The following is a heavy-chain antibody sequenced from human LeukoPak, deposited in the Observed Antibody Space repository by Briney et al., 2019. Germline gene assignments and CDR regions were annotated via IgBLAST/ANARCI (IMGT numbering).Heavy chain of an antibody. CDR1: GFIFYSYA. V-gene: IGHV3-23*01. D-gene: IGHD2-2*01. J-gene: IGHJ4*02. CDR3: AKRAPSYCSSTSCLYFDY. Sequence: GGSLRLSCSASGFIFYSYAMHWVRQAPGRGLEWVSAISGSGGSTYYADSVKGRFTISRDNSKNTLYLQMNSLRAEDTAVYYCAKRAPSYCSSTSCLYFDYWGQGALVTVSS. CDR2: ISGSGGST.